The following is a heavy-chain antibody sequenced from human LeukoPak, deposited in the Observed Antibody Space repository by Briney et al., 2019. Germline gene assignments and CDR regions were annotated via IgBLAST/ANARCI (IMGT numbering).Heavy chain of an antibody. V-gene: IGHV3-30*04. CDR3: GAVAGNVDY. CDR1: GFTFSSYA. CDR2: ISYDGSNK. D-gene: IGHD6-19*01. Sequence: PGRSLRLSCAASGFTFSSYAMHWVRQAPGKGLEWVAVISYDGSNKYYADSVKGRFTISRDNSKNTLYLQMNSLRAEDTAVYDCGAVAGNVDYWGQGTLVTVSS. J-gene: IGHJ4*02.